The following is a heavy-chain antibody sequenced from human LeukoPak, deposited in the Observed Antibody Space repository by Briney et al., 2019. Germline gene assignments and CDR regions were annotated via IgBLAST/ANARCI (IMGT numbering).Heavy chain of an antibody. D-gene: IGHD5-18*01. CDR1: GGSISSGSYY. V-gene: IGHV4-61*02. CDR2: IYTSGST. J-gene: IGHJ6*03. CDR3: ARGYSYGNSMDV. Sequence: NPSETLSLTCTVSGGSISSGSYYWSWIRQPAGKGLEWIGRIYTSGSTNYNPSLKSRVTISVDTSKNQFSLKLSSVTAADTAVYYCARGYSYGNSMDVWGKGTTVT.